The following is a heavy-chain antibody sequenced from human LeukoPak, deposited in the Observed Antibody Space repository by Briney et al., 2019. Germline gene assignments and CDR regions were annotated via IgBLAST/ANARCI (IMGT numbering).Heavy chain of an antibody. CDR3: ARERVDIVVVPAPNWFDP. Sequence: ASVKVSCKASGYTFTAYYMHWVRQAPGQGLEWMGWINPNSGGTNYAQKFQGGVTMTRDTSISTAYMELSRLRSDDTAVYYCARERVDIVVVPAPNWFDPWGQGTLVTVSS. CDR2: INPNSGGT. V-gene: IGHV1-2*02. CDR1: GYTFTAYY. J-gene: IGHJ5*02. D-gene: IGHD2-2*01.